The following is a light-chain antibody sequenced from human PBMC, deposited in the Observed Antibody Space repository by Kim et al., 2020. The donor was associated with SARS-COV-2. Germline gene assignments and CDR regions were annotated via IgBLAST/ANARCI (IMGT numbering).Light chain of an antibody. CDR1: QSVSSY. CDR3: QQRSNWPSIT. V-gene: IGKV3-11*01. Sequence: APGDRATRSCRTSQSVSSYLAWYQQKPGQAPRLLIYDASNRATGIPARFSGSGSGTDFTLTISSLEPEDFAVYYCQQRSNWPSITFGQGTRLEIK. CDR2: DAS. J-gene: IGKJ5*01.